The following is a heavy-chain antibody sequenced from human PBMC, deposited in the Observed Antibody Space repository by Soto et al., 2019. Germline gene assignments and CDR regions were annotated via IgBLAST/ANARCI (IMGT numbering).Heavy chain of an antibody. CDR3: ARGFAHRVVSLFDQ. CDR1: GFTFGSFA. Sequence: QVHLVESGGGVVQPGRSLRLSCAASGFTFGSFAMHWVRQAPGTGLEWVAVIWYDGNNKFYGDSVKGRFSISRDNSKNTLYLQMDSLRVDDTAVYYCARGFAHRVVSLFDQWGQGTLVAVSS. D-gene: IGHD2-8*02. CDR2: IWYDGNNK. J-gene: IGHJ4*02. V-gene: IGHV3-33*01.